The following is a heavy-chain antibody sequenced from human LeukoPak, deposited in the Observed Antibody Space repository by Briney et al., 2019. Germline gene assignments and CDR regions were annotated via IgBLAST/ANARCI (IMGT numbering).Heavy chain of an antibody. J-gene: IGHJ2*01. CDR3: ARRTPRYFDL. CDR2: IHYSGST. D-gene: IGHD4-23*01. Sequence: PSETLSLTCTVSGGSISSYYWGWIRQPPGKGLEWIGYIHYSGSTNYNPSLKSRVTISVDTSKNQFSLKLSSVTAADTAVYYCARRTPRYFDLWGRGTLVTVSS. V-gene: IGHV4-59*01. CDR1: GGSISSYY.